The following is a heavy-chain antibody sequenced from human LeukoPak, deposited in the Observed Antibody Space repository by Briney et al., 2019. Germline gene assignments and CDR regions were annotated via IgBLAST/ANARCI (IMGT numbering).Heavy chain of an antibody. Sequence: GGSLRLSCAASGFTFSNYAMNWVRQAPGKGLEWVSGICGSGSSTYYADSVKGRFTISRDHSKNTLYLQMNSLRAEDTAVYYCAKSGRVGAPYYFDYWGQGTLVTVSS. V-gene: IGHV3-23*01. CDR1: GFTFSNYA. CDR3: AKSGRVGAPYYFDY. CDR2: ICGSGSST. D-gene: IGHD1-26*01. J-gene: IGHJ4*02.